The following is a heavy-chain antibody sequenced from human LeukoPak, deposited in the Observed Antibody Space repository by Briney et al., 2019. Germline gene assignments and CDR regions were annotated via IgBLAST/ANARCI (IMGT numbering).Heavy chain of an antibody. D-gene: IGHD6-13*01. J-gene: IGHJ4*02. CDR1: GFTFSSYA. CDR3: AKTRPLDSSSWSHGDY. Sequence: GGSLRLSCAASGFTFSSYAMSWVRQAPGKGLEWVSAISGNGNSTYYGDSVKGRFTIPRDNSKNTLYLQMNSLRAEDTAVCYCAKTRPLDSSSWSHGDYWGQGTLVTVSS. CDR2: ISGNGNST. V-gene: IGHV3-23*01.